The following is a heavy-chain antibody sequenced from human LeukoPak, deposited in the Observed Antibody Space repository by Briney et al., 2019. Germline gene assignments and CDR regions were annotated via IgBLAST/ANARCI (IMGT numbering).Heavy chain of an antibody. J-gene: IGHJ6*02. CDR2: MNPNSGDT. V-gene: IGHV1-8*02. CDR1: GYTFISYG. CDR3: ARVGDYVWGSYRYRGDSYGMDV. Sequence: GASVKVSCKASGYTFISYGISWVRQATGQGLEWMGRMNPNSGDTAFAQRFQGRVTMTRDTSISTAYMELSSLRSEDTAVYYCARVGDYVWGSYRYRGDSYGMDVWGQGTTVTVSS. D-gene: IGHD3-16*02.